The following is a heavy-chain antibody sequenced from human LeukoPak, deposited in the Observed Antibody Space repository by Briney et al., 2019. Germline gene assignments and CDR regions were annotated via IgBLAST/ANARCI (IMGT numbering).Heavy chain of an antibody. J-gene: IGHJ4*02. CDR1: GFTFSSYS. CDR2: ISSSSSTI. D-gene: IGHD3-22*01. CDR3: TRSGYRHPYHFDS. V-gene: IGHV3-48*01. Sequence: SGGSLRLSCAASGFTFSSYSMNWVRQAPGKGLEWVSHISSSSSTIYYAGSVKGRFTISRDNSKNTLSLQMTSLRVEDTAIYYCTRSGYRHPYHFDSWGQGTLVIVSS.